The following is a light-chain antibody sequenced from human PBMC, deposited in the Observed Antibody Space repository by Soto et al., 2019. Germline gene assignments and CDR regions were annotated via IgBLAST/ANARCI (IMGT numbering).Light chain of an antibody. CDR3: QQSYSTPYT. V-gene: IGKV1-39*01. J-gene: IGKJ2*01. CDR2: AAS. CDR1: QSISSY. Sequence: DIQMTQSPSSLSASVGDRVTITCRASQSISSYLNWYQQKPGKAPKLLIYAASSLQSGVPSRFSGSGSGTDVTLTISSPHPEDFATYYYQQSYSTPYTLGQGTKLEIK.